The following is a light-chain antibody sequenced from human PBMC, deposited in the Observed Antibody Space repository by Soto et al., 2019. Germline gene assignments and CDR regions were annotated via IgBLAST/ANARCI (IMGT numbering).Light chain of an antibody. CDR2: EAS. J-gene: IGKJ1*01. Sequence: EIVLTQSPATLSLSPGERATLSCRASQSVSRYLAWYQQKPGQAPRLLIYEASNRATGIPARFSGSGSGTDFTLTISNLEPEDFAVYYCQQRSNWPVTFGQGTKVEIK. CDR1: QSVSRY. V-gene: IGKV3-11*01. CDR3: QQRSNWPVT.